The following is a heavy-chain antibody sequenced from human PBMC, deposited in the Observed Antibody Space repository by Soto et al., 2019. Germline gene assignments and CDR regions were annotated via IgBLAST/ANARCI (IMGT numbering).Heavy chain of an antibody. Sequence: ASVKVSCKASGYTLTTYARHWGRQAPGQRLEWMGWINAGNGNTKYSQKFQGRVTITRDTSASTAYMELSSLRSEDTAVYYCARVPSTKFDYWGQGTLVTVSS. CDR3: ARVPSTKFDY. V-gene: IGHV1-3*01. CDR2: INAGNGNT. D-gene: IGHD2-8*01. CDR1: GYTLTTYA. J-gene: IGHJ4*02.